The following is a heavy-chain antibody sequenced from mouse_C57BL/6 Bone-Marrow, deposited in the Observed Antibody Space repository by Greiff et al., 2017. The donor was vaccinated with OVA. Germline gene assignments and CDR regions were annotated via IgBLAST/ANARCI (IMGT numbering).Heavy chain of an antibody. D-gene: IGHD3-2*01. CDR1: GFNIKDDY. CDR2: IDPENGDT. J-gene: IGHJ3*01. Sequence: VQLQQSGAELVRPGASVKLSCTASGFNIKDDYMHWLKQRPEQGLEWIGWIDPENGDTEYASKFQGKATITADTSSNPAYLQLSSLTSEDTAVYYCTTGQLPLFAYWGQGTLVTVSA. V-gene: IGHV14-4*01. CDR3: TTGQLPLFAY.